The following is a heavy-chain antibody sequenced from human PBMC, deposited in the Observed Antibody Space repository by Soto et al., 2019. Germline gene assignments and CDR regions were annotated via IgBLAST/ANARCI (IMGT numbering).Heavy chain of an antibody. D-gene: IGHD3-22*01. CDR1: GGTFSSDA. CDR3: ARDKSADSSGYLYYFDY. CDR2: IIPIFGTI. Sequence: SVKVSCKPSGGTFSSDAITWVRQAPGQGLEWMGGIIPIFGTINYAQKFQGRVTITADKSTTTAYMELGSLRSEDTAIYYCARDKSADSSGYLYYFDYWGQGTLVTVSS. J-gene: IGHJ4*02. V-gene: IGHV1-69*06.